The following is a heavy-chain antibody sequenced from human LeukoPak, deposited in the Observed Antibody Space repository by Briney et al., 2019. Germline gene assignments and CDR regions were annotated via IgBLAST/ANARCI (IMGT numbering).Heavy chain of an antibody. D-gene: IGHD6-19*01. J-gene: IGHJ5*02. CDR2: INHSGNT. V-gene: IGHV4-34*01. Sequence: SETLSLTCAVYGGSFSDYYWSWIRQPPGKGLEWIGEINHSGNTNYNPSLKSRVTISVETSKSQFSLMLSSVTAADTAVYYCARTIAVTSTPVWFDPWGQGTLVPVSS. CDR3: ARTIAVTSTPVWFDP. CDR1: GGSFSDYY.